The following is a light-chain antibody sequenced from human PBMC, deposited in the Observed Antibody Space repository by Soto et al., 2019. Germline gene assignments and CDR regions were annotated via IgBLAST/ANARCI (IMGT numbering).Light chain of an antibody. V-gene: IGKV3-20*01. CDR2: GAS. CDR3: HQYDNAPQT. CDR1: QTLRRTY. J-gene: IGKJ2*01. Sequence: SQSAGTLSLSKGEIATLSCRASQTLRRTYIAWYQQKPGQAPRVLNYGASKRATGIPDRFSGSGSGTDFSLTISRLEPEDFAVYYCHQYDNAPQTYGQGTMVDI.